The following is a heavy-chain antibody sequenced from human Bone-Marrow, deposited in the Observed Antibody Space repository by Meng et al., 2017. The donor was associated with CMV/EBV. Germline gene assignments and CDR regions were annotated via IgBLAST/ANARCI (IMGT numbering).Heavy chain of an antibody. D-gene: IGHD3-10*01. CDR1: GFTFSSYA. CDR3: ARALVRGVPYSDYYYYYGMDV. CDR2: ISYDGSNK. J-gene: IGHJ6*02. V-gene: IGHV3-30-3*01. Sequence: GGSLRLSCAASGFTFSSYAMHWVRQAPGKGLEWVAVISYDGSNKYYADSVKGRFTISRDNAKNSLYLQMNSLRAEDTAVYYCARALVRGVPYSDYYYYYGMDVWGQGTTVTVSS.